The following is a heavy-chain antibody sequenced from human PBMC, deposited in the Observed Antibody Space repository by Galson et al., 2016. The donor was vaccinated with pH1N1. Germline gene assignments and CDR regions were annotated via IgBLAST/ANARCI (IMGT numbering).Heavy chain of an antibody. D-gene: IGHD6-19*01. Sequence: YTFSGYYMHWVRQAPGQGLEWMGWINPNSGGTSYAPKFQGRVTMTRDTSISTRYMELSRLRSDDTAVYYCARDPNSGWCTDYWGQGTLVTVSS. V-gene: IGHV1-2*02. CDR2: INPNSGGT. CDR1: YTFSGYY. CDR3: ARDPNSGWCTDY. J-gene: IGHJ4*02.